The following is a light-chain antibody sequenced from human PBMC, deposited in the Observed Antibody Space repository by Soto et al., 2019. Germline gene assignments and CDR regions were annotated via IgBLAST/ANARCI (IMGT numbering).Light chain of an antibody. J-gene: IGKJ5*01. Sequence: DVVMNQIPLSLAVASGRPASFSXKSSQSLLLITGETFLFLXLKKRGXPPQXXXDAXATRVSGVPDRFSGSGSATDFPRQISRMETDDGCTYYCMQSTHLPTTVGQGTRLEI. CDR3: MQSTHLPTT. V-gene: IGKV2D-29*01. CDR2: AXA. CDR1: QSLLLITGETF.